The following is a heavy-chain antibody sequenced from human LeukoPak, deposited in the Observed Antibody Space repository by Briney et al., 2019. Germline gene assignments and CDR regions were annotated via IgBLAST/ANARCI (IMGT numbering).Heavy chain of an antibody. J-gene: IGHJ4*02. CDR1: GFTFSNYA. CDR2: ISGSSGST. Sequence: PGGSLRLSCAASGFTFSNYAMSWVRQAPGKGLEWVSVISGSSGSTYYADSVTGRFTISRDNSKNTLYLQMNSLRVKDTAVYYCAKGEGYYYDSSGYYSSFDYWGQGTLVTVSS. D-gene: IGHD3-22*01. V-gene: IGHV3-23*01. CDR3: AKGEGYYYDSSGYYSSFDY.